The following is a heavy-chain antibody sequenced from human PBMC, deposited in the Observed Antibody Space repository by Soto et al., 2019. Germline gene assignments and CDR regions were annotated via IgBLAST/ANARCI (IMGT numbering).Heavy chain of an antibody. CDR2: ISYDGSNK. V-gene: IGHV3-30*18. Sequence: QVQLVESGGGVVQPGRSLRLSCASSGFTFSSYGLHWVRQAPVKGLEWVAVISYDGSNKYYADSVKGRFTISRDNSTNTLYLQMNSLRAEDTAVYYCANYGDIDSWGQGTLVTVSS. D-gene: IGHD4-17*01. CDR1: GFTFSSYG. J-gene: IGHJ4*02. CDR3: ANYGDIDS.